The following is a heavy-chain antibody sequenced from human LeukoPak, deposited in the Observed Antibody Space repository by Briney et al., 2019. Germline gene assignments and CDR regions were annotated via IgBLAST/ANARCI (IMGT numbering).Heavy chain of an antibody. J-gene: IGHJ4*02. CDR1: GFTFSSYW. CDR2: INSDGSST. V-gene: IGHV3-74*01. Sequence: PGGSLRLSCAASGFTFSSYWMHWVRQAPGKGLVWVSRINSDGSSTSHADSVKGRFIISRDNAKNTLYLQMNSLRAEDTAVYYCARATDILSGSKWGQGTLVTVSS. CDR3: ARATDILSGSK. D-gene: IGHD3-9*01.